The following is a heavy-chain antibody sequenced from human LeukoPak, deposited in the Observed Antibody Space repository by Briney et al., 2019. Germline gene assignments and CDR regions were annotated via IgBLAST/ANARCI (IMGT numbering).Heavy chain of an antibody. CDR3: ARDNGMTSGWYAGRIDYYYGMDV. CDR2: ISSVGLTI. J-gene: IGHJ6*02. CDR1: GSTISTSY. D-gene: IGHD6-19*01. Sequence: GGSLRLSCAASGSTISTSYTTWVRQAPGKGLEWVSYISSVGLTIYYADSLRGGFTISRDNAKNSLYLQMNSLRDEDRAVYYCARDNGMTSGWYAGRIDYYYGMDVWGQGTTVTVSS. V-gene: IGHV3-48*02.